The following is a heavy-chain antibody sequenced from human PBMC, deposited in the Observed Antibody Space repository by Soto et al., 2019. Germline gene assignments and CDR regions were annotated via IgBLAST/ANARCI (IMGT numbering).Heavy chain of an antibody. CDR3: ASSPAYGSSWYGIPPDLSHGMDV. D-gene: IGHD6-13*01. J-gene: IGHJ6*02. Sequence: QMQLVQSGAGVKKPGASVKVSCKASGYTFTSYYIHWVRQAPGQGLEWMGIINPRGGITTYAQKFQGRLTMTGDTSTSTVYMELCSLTSEDTAMFHCASSPAYGSSWYGIPPDLSHGMDVWGQGTTVTVSS. V-gene: IGHV1-46*01. CDR1: GYTFTSYY. CDR2: INPRGGIT.